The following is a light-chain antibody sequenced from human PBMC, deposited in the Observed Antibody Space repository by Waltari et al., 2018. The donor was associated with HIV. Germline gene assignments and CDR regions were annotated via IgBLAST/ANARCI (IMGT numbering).Light chain of an antibody. CDR3: QQYNNWPPGGFT. CDR2: GAF. Sequence: EILMTQSPATLSVSPGERVTLSCRASQPVGTNLAWYQHKPGQAPRLLMYGAFTRATGVPDRFSGSGSGTEFTLTISSLQSVDFAIYYCQQYNNWPPGGFTFGPGTRVDLK. V-gene: IGKV3-15*01. CDR1: QPVGTN. J-gene: IGKJ3*01.